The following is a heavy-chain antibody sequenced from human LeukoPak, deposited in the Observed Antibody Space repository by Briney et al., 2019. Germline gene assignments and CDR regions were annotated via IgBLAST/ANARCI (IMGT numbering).Heavy chain of an antibody. Sequence: GASVKVSCKASGYTFSGHYMHWVRQAPGQGLESMGWINSNSGARNYAPKFQGRVTFSRDNSISTAYMELSSLRSDDTAIYYCARGRGGATTGFDHWGQGTLVTVSS. CDR2: INSNSGAR. D-gene: IGHD1-26*01. CDR1: GYTFSGHY. V-gene: IGHV1-2*02. CDR3: ARGRGGATTGFDH. J-gene: IGHJ4*02.